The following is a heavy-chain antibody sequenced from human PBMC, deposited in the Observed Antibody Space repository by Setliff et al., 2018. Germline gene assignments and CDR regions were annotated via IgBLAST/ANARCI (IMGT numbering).Heavy chain of an antibody. V-gene: IGHV4-59*12. CDR3: ATTTLGRYCSGGNCYFGY. CDR2: IFYSGST. Sequence: SETLSLTCTVSGGSMSNYYWSWIRQPPGRGMEWIGYIFYSGSTSYIPSLKSRVSISVDTSKNQFSLKLTSVTAADTAVYYCATTTLGRYCSGGNCYFGYWGQGTLVTVSS. CDR1: GGSMSNYY. D-gene: IGHD2-15*01. J-gene: IGHJ4*02.